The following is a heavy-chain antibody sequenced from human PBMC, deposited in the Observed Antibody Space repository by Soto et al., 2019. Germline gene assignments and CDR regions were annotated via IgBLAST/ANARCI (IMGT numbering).Heavy chain of an antibody. CDR1: GDSISSDGHF. CDR2: IYSTGKT. V-gene: IGHV4-31*03. J-gene: IGHJ4*02. D-gene: IGHD5-18*01. Sequence: QVQLQESGPGLVKPAQTLSLTCTVSGDSISSDGHFWSWLRQQPGKGLEWIGYIYSTGKTFYNPSLQSRLVISLDTSKNLFALWLNSVTASDTAVYYCARRPGNRRGYPIYFWGQGVRVTVSS. CDR3: ARRPGNRRGYPIYF.